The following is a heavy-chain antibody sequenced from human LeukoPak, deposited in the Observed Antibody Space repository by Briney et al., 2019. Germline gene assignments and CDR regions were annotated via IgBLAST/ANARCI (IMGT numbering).Heavy chain of an antibody. CDR1: GYTFTGYY. CDR2: INPNSGGT. CDR3: ARDRADGGNLFGY. Sequence: GASVKVSCTASGYTFTGYYMHWVRQAPGQGLEWMGWINPNSGGTIYAQKFQGRVTMTRDTSISTAYMELSRLRSDDTAVYYCARDRADGGNLFGYWGQGTLVTVSS. D-gene: IGHD4-23*01. J-gene: IGHJ4*02. V-gene: IGHV1-2*02.